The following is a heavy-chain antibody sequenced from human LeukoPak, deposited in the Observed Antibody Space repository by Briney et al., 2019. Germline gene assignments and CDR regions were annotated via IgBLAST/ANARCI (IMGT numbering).Heavy chain of an antibody. V-gene: IGHV1-3*01. D-gene: IGHD6-13*01. J-gene: IGHJ5*01. CDR3: VRPRASSPGNWFDS. CDR1: GYTFTNHA. Sequence: ASVKVSCKASGYTFTNHAMHWVRQATGQGLEWMGWIDAAIGNTKYSQKFQGRVTITRDTSASIVYTELSSLRSEDAAVYYCVRPRASSPGNWFDSWGQGTLVTVSS. CDR2: IDAAIGNT.